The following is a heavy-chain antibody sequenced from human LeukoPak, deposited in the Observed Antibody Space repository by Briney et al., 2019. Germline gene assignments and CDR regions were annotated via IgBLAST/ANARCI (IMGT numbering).Heavy chain of an antibody. V-gene: IGHV4-59*08. CDR3: ARRAGTTFDY. CDR2: IYYSGST. CDR1: VGSISTYY. Sequence: SESLSLTCSVSVGSISTYYWNWIRQPPGKGLEWIGYIYYSGSTKYNPSLTSRVSVSIDTSKNQFSLKLTSVTAADTAVYYCARRAGTTFDYWGQGILVSVSS. J-gene: IGHJ4*02. D-gene: IGHD3-10*01.